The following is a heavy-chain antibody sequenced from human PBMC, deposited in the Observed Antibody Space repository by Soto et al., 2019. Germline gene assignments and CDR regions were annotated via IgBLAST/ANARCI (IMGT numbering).Heavy chain of an antibody. J-gene: IGHJ4*02. CDR2: IIHILGIV. CDR1: GGTFSSYT. CDR3: ARDPSAYDLPAY. Sequence: QVQLVQSGAEVKKPGSSVKVSCKASGGTFSSYTISWVLQAPGPGLEWMGRIIHILGIVNYAQKFQGRVTITAHKSTSKAYMELSSLRSEDPAVYYCARDPSAYDLPAYWGQGTLVTVSS. V-gene: IGHV1-69*08. D-gene: IGHD5-12*01.